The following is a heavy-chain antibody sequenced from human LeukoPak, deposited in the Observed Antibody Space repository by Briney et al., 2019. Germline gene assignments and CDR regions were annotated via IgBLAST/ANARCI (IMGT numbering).Heavy chain of an antibody. Sequence: SETLSLTCAVYGGSFSGYYWSWIRQPPGKGLEWIGEINHSGSTNYNPSLKSRVTISVDTSKNQFSLKLSSVTAADTAVYYCARDRMRQQLVPGWFDPWGQGTLVTVSS. CDR1: GGSFSGYY. V-gene: IGHV4-34*01. CDR3: ARDRMRQQLVPGWFDP. J-gene: IGHJ5*02. CDR2: INHSGST. D-gene: IGHD6-13*01.